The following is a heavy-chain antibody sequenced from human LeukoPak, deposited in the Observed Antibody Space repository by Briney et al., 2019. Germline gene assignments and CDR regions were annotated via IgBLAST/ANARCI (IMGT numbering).Heavy chain of an antibody. Sequence: GGSLRLSCAASGFTFSSYWMHWVRQAPGKGLVWVSRINSDGSSTSYADSVKGRFTISRDNAKNTLYLQMNSLRAEDTAVYYCARVPHYYGSRSYYNVDGYFQHWGQGTLVTVSS. D-gene: IGHD3-10*01. V-gene: IGHV3-74*01. CDR2: INSDGSST. CDR3: ARVPHYYGSRSYYNVDGYFQH. J-gene: IGHJ1*01. CDR1: GFTFSSYW.